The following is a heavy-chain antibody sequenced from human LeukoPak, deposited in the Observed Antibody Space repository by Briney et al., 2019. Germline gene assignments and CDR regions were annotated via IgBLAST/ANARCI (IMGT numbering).Heavy chain of an antibody. CDR3: ARDEARYCSSTSCYGTLRQY. CDR1: GGAFSSYA. CDR2: IIPMFGIA. D-gene: IGHD2-2*01. V-gene: IGHV1-69*04. Sequence: ASVKVSCKAAGGAFSSYAISWVRQAPGQGLEWMGRIIPMFGIANYAQKFQGRVTITADKSTSTAYMDMSSLRSEDTAVYYCARDEARYCSSTSCYGTLRQYWGQGTLVTVSS. J-gene: IGHJ4*02.